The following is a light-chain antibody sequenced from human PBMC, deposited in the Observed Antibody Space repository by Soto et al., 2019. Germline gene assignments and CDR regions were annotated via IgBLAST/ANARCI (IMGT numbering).Light chain of an antibody. CDR3: QQYNNWPPIT. V-gene: IGKV3-15*01. Sequence: EIVMTQSPATLSVSPGERATLSCRASQSVSSNLAWYQQKPGQAPRLLIYGASTRATGIPARFSGSGSGTEFTLTLSSLQSEDFEFYYCQQYNNWPPITFGQGTRLEIK. J-gene: IGKJ5*01. CDR1: QSVSSN. CDR2: GAS.